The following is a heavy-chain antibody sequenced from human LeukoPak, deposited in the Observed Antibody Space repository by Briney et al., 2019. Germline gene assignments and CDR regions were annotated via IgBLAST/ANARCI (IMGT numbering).Heavy chain of an antibody. D-gene: IGHD2-15*01. V-gene: IGHV3-21*01. CDR3: ARDCSGGSCYLAFDY. CDR2: ISSSSSYI. J-gene: IGHJ4*02. CDR1: GFTFSSYA. Sequence: GGSLRLSFAASGFTFSSYAMSWVRQAPGKGLEWVSSISSSSSYIYYADSVKGRFTISRDNAKNSLYLQMNSLRAEDTAVYYCARDCSGGSCYLAFDYWGQGTLVTVSS.